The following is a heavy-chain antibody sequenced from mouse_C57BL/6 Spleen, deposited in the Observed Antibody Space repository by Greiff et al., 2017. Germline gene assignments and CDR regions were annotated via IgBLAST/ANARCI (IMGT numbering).Heavy chain of an antibody. CDR1: GFTFSSYA. Sequence: EVKLVESGGGLVKPGGSLKLSCAASGFTFSSYAMSWVRQTPEKRLEWVATISDGASSTYYPENVKGRFTISRDNAKNNLYLQMSHLKSEDTAMYYCARGGITTVVAFDYWGQGTTLTVSS. CDR3: ARGGITTVVAFDY. D-gene: IGHD1-1*01. V-gene: IGHV5-4*03. CDR2: ISDGASST. J-gene: IGHJ2*01.